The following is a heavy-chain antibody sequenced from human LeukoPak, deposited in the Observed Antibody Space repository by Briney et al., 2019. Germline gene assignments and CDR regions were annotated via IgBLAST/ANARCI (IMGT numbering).Heavy chain of an antibody. Sequence: SQTLSLTCTVSGGSISSGSYYWSWIRQPPGKGLEWIGEINHSGSTNYNPSLKSRVTISVDTSKNQFSLKLSSVTAADTAVYYCARGPIDYRGSYNYWGQGTLVTVSS. CDR1: GGSISSGSYY. D-gene: IGHD1-26*01. CDR2: INHSGST. J-gene: IGHJ4*02. CDR3: ARGPIDYRGSYNY. V-gene: IGHV4-39*07.